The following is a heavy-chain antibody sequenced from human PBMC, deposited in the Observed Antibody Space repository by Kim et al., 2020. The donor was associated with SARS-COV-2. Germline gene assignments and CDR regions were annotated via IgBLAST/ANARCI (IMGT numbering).Heavy chain of an antibody. CDR3: AKDFLEMGTIGYDAFDM. V-gene: IGHV3-30*18. CDR1: GFIFSRYG. CDR2: RTFNGSNQ. J-gene: IGHJ3*02. Sequence: GGSLRLSCTASGFIFSRYGMHWVRQAPGKGLEWVAMRTFNGSNQYYVDSVKGRFTISKDNSKNTLYLQMNSLRLEDTAVYYCAKDFLEMGTIGYDAFDMWGQETLVTVSS. D-gene: IGHD1-1*01.